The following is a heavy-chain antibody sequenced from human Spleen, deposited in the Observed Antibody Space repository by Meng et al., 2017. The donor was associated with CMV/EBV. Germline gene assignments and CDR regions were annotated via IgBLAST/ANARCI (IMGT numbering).Heavy chain of an antibody. CDR3: ARGGRYCSSTSCYFFDY. Sequence: GGSLRLSCAASGFTFSSYSMNWVRQAPGKGLEWVSSISSSSSYIYYADSVKGRFTISRDNAKNSLYLQMNSLRAEDTAVYYCARGGRYCSSTSCYFFDYWGQGTLVTVS. J-gene: IGHJ4*02. CDR1: GFTFSSYS. D-gene: IGHD2-2*01. CDR2: ISSSSSYI. V-gene: IGHV3-21*01.